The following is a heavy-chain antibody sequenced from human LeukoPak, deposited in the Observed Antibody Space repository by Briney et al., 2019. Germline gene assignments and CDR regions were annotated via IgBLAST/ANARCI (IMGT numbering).Heavy chain of an antibody. V-gene: IGHV3-74*01. CDR3: ARLLTTVTTQDY. CDR2: IYSDGSGT. CDR1: GFTFSSYW. D-gene: IGHD4-17*01. J-gene: IGHJ4*02. Sequence: PGGSLRLSCAASGFTFSSYWMHWVRQAPGKGLVWVSRIYSDGSGTDYADSVKGRFTISRDNAKNTVYLQMNSLRVEDTAVYYCARLLTTVTTQDYWGQGTLVTVSS.